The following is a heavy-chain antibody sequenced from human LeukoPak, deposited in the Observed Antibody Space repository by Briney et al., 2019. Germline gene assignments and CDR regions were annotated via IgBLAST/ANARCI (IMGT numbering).Heavy chain of an antibody. CDR3: ARQGGIQLWLRAFDI. D-gene: IGHD5-18*01. CDR2: IYPGDSDT. CDR1: GYSFTTYW. V-gene: IGHV5-51*01. J-gene: IGHJ3*02. Sequence: GESLKISCKGSGYSFTTYWIGWVRQMPGKGLEWMAIIYPGDSDTKYSPSFQGQVTISADKSINTAYLQWSSLKASDAAMYYCARQGGIQLWLRAFDIWGQGTMVTVSS.